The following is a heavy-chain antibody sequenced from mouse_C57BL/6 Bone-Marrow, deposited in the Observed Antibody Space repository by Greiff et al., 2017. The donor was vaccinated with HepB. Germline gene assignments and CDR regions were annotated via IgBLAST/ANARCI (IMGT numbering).Heavy chain of an antibody. J-gene: IGHJ4*01. D-gene: IGHD2-3*01. CDR1: GFTFSSYA. CDR3: TRDRGGYYPLYAMDY. CDR2: ISSGGDYI. Sequence: EVQLVESGEGLVKPGGSLKLSCAASGFTFSSYAMSWVRQTPEKRLEWVAYISSGGDYIYYADTVKGRFTISRDNARNTLYLQMSSLKSEDTAMYYCTRDRGGYYPLYAMDYWGQGTSVTVSS. V-gene: IGHV5-9-1*02.